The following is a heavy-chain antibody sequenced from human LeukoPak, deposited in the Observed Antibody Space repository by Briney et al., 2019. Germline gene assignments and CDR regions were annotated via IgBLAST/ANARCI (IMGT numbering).Heavy chain of an antibody. CDR1: GGSFSGYY. J-gene: IGHJ4*02. CDR2: ISHSGST. Sequence: SETLSLTCAVYGGSFSGYYWSWIRQPLGKGLEWIGEISHSGSTHYNPSLKSRVTISLDTSKNQFSLKLSSVTAADTAMYYCATHLQGITYYYFDYWGQGTLVTVSS. CDR3: ATHLQGITYYYFDY. V-gene: IGHV4-34*01. D-gene: IGHD1-14*01.